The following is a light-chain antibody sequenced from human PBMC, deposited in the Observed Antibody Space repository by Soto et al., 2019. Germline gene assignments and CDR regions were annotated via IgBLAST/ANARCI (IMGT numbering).Light chain of an antibody. Sequence: IVMTQSPATLSVSPGERVTFSCRASQGIRNHLAWYQHKPGQAPRLLIFDASNRATGIPVRFSGSGSGTDFTLTISSLEPEDFAVYYCLQYGSSPRTFGQGTKVDIK. CDR3: LQYGSSPRT. J-gene: IGKJ1*01. V-gene: IGKV3-20*01. CDR2: DAS. CDR1: QGIRNH.